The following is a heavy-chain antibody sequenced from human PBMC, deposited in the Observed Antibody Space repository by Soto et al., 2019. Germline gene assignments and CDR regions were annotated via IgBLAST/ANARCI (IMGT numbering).Heavy chain of an antibody. J-gene: IGHJ6*02. Sequence: EVQLVESGGGLVKPGGSVRLSCVASGLMYSSYSMSWVRQAPGKGLEWVAFISLSGSQINYAASVEGRFTISRDNAKNALYLQMNTVRVEDTAIYYCARVISCGGGTCSSVRQYYGMDVWGPGTTVTVSS. CDR3: ARVISCGGGTCSSVRQYYGMDV. CDR2: ISLSGSQI. V-gene: IGHV3-21*01. D-gene: IGHD2-21*01. CDR1: GLMYSSYS.